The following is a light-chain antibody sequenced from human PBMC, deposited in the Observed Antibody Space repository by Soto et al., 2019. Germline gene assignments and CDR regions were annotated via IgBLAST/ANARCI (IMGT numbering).Light chain of an antibody. V-gene: IGKV1-5*03. CDR1: QSITDW. CDR2: KAS. J-gene: IGKJ1*01. CDR3: QYWDDYSWT. Sequence: DIQMTQSPSTLSASVGDRVTITCRASQSITDWLAWYQQKPGKAPKFLIYKASNLEGGVPPRCSGSGSGTEFTLTISSMQPDDFATFYCQYWDDYSWTFGQGTKVEIK.